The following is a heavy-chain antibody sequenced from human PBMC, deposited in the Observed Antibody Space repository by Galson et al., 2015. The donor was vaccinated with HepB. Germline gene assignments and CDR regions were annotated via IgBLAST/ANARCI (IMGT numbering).Heavy chain of an antibody. J-gene: IGHJ6*03. CDR1: GYTFTSYY. Sequence: SVKVSCKASGYTFTSYYMHWVRQAPGQGLEWMGIINPSGGSTSYAQKFQGRVTMTRDTSTSTVYMELSSLRSEDTAVYYCARVTTIFGVGQYYYMDVWGKGTTVTVSS. CDR2: INPSGGST. CDR3: ARVTTIFGVGQYYYMDV. V-gene: IGHV1-46*03. D-gene: IGHD3-3*01.